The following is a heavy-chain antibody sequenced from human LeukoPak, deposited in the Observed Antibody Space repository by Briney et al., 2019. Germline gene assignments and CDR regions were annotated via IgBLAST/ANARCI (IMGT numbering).Heavy chain of an antibody. Sequence: GGSLRLSCAASGFTFSSYWMTWIRQAPGKGLEWVANIKQDGSEKYYVDSVKGRFTISRDNAKNSLYLQMNSLRAEDTAVYYCARGEQQLVPYYYYGMDVWGQGTTVTVSS. D-gene: IGHD6-13*01. V-gene: IGHV3-7*01. CDR3: ARGEQQLVPYYYYGMDV. CDR1: GFTFSSYW. CDR2: IKQDGSEK. J-gene: IGHJ6*02.